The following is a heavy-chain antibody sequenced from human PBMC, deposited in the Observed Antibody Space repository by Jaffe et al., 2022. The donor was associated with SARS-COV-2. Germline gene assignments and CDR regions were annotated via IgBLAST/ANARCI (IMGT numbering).Heavy chain of an antibody. CDR2: ISYDGSNK. J-gene: IGHJ4*02. Sequence: QVQLVESGGGVVQPGRSLRLSCAASGFTFSSYAMHWVRQAPGKGLEWVAVISYDGSNKYYADSVKGRFTISRDNSKNTLYLQMNSLRAEDTAVYYCARDLLGGGSGGDFDYWGQGTLVTVSS. CDR1: GFTFSSYA. CDR3: ARDLLGGGSGGDFDY. V-gene: IGHV3-30*04. D-gene: IGHD3-16*01.